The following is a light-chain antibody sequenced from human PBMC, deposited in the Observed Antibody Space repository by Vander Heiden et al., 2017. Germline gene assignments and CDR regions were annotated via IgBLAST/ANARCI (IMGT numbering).Light chain of an antibody. CDR2: AAS. Sequence: EIVMTQSPAPLSVSPGNRATLSCRASQSVNSDLAWYQQKPGQAPRLLIYAASTRATAIPARFSGSGSGTEFTLTISSLQSEDFAIYYCQQYNNWPYTFGQGTKLEIK. CDR3: QQYNNWPYT. CDR1: QSVNSD. V-gene: IGKV3-15*01. J-gene: IGKJ2*01.